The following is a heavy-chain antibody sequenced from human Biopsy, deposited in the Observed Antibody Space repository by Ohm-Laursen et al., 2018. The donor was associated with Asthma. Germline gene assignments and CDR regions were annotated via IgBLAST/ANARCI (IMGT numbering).Heavy chain of an antibody. J-gene: IGHJ5*02. CDR1: GFSLRTPGVG. D-gene: IGHD3-9*01. Sequence: TQTLTLTGSFSGFSLRTPGVGVGWIRQSPGTALEWLALIYWDDYNLFRPSLKRRLTITKDPSKNQVVLTMTKMDPVDSGTYYCALSQDSGFDDHSPSWFDPWGQGTLVTVSS. V-gene: IGHV2-5*02. CDR3: ALSQDSGFDDHSPSWFDP. CDR2: IYWDDYN.